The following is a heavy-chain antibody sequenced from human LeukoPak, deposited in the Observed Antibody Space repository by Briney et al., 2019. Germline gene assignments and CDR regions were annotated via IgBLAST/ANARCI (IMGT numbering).Heavy chain of an antibody. D-gene: IGHD1-14*01. J-gene: IGHJ6*03. CDR2: ILSDGSKE. V-gene: IGHV3-33*01. CDR1: GFTFSSYG. Sequence: GGSLRLSCAASGFTFSSYGMHWVRQAPGKGLEWVAVILSDGSKEFYTDSVKGRFTISRDNSKNTLYLQMNSLRAEDTAVYYCARCLLYLWNRNFYYYMDVWGKGTTVTVSS. CDR3: ARCLLYLWNRNFYYYMDV.